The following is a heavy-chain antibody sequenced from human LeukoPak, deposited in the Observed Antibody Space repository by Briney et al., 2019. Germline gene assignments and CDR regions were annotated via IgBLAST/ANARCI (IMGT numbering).Heavy chain of an antibody. D-gene: IGHD3-22*01. CDR2: IYYSGST. J-gene: IGHJ3*02. CDR1: GGSISSSSYY. Sequence: SETLSLTCTVSGGSISSSSYYWGWIRQPPGKGLEWIGSIYYSGSTYYNPSLKSRVTISVDTSKNQFSLKLSSVTAADTAVYYCARQRRRQITMIVVVNNGGAFDIWGQGTMVSISS. V-gene: IGHV4-39*01. CDR3: ARQRRRQITMIVVVNNGGAFDI.